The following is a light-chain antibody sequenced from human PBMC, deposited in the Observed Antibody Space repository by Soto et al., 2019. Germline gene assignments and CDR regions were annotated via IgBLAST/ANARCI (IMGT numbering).Light chain of an antibody. CDR2: LVS. CDR1: SSDVGGYNY. CDR3: SSYTRSDTPDV. J-gene: IGLJ1*01. V-gene: IGLV2-14*01. Sequence: QSALTQPASVSGSPGQSITISCTGTSSDVGGYNYVSWYQQHPDKAPKLMIYLVSNRPSGVSNRFSGSKSGNTASLTISGLQAEDEADDYCSSYTRSDTPDVFGTGTKLTVL.